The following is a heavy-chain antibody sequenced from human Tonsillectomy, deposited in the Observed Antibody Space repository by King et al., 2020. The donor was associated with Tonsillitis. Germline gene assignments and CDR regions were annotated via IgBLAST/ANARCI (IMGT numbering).Heavy chain of an antibody. J-gene: IGHJ5*02. V-gene: IGHV4-39*02. CDR3: ARGVSYSSSWYGGRWFDP. D-gene: IGHD6-13*01. CDR1: GGSISSSSYY. CDR2: IYYSGST. Sequence: QMQLQESGPGLVKPSETLSLTCTVSGGSISSSSYYWGWIRQPPGKGLEWIGSIYYSGSTYYKPSLKSRVTISVDTSKTHFSLNLSSVTAADTAVSYCARGVSYSSSWYGGRWFDPWGQGTLVTVSS.